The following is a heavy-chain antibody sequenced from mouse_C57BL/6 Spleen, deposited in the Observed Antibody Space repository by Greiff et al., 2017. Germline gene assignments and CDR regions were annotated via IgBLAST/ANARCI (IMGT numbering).Heavy chain of an antibody. J-gene: IGHJ4*01. V-gene: IGHV1-58*01. D-gene: IGHD1-1*01. CDR3: ARELYGSSYYAMDY. CDR2: IYIGNGDT. CDR1: GYTFTSYG. Sequence: VQLQQSGAELVRPGSSVKMSCKTSGYTFTSYGINWVKQRPGQGLEWIGYIYIGNGDTEYNEKFKGKATLTSDTSSSTAYMQISSLTSEDSAIYFCARELYGSSYYAMDYWGQGTSVTVSS.